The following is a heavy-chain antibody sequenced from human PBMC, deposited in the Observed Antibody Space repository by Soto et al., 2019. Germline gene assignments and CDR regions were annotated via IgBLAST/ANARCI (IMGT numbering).Heavy chain of an antibody. CDR3: AKIPITIRLGMDV. CDR1: GFTFGSYA. Sequence: GGSLRLSCTASGFTFGSYAMSWVRQAPGKGLEWVSGINNNGANTYYADSVKGRFTISRDNSKNTLYLQMNSLRAEDTAVYYCAKIPITIRLGMDVWGQGTTVTVSS. CDR2: INNNGANT. J-gene: IGHJ6*02. V-gene: IGHV3-23*01. D-gene: IGHD3-3*01.